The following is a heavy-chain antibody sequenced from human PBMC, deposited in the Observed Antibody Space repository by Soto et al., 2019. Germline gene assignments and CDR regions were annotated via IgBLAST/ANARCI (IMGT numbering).Heavy chain of an antibody. V-gene: IGHV4-34*01. CDR2: INHSGST. CDR1: GGSFSGYY. CDR3: ARGVRQLYGMDV. Sequence: QVQLQQWGAGLWKPSETLSLTCAVYGGSFSGYYWSWIRQPPGKGLEWIGEINHSGSTNYNPSLKSRVTISVDTSKNQFSLKLSSVTAADTAVYYCARGVRQLYGMDVWGQGTTVTVSS. D-gene: IGHD6-13*01. J-gene: IGHJ6*02.